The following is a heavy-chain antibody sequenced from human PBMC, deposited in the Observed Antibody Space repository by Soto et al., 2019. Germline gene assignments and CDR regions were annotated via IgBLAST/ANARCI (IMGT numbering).Heavy chain of an antibody. J-gene: IGHJ3*02. Sequence: EVQLVESGGGLVQPGESLRLTCAASGFSLSNYWMTWVRQAPGKGLEWVANIKQDESRKSYLDSVRGRFTISRDNARNSLYLQMNILRPEDTALAYYASDVSPGDSTYYLDDFDIWGQGTMVTVSS. V-gene: IGHV3-7*05. D-gene: IGHD3-22*01. CDR2: IKQDESRK. CDR1: GFSLSNYW. CDR3: ASDVSPGDSTYYLDDFDI.